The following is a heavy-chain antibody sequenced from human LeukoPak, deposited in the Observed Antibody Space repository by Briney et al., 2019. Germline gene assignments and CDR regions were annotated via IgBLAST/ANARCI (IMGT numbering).Heavy chain of an antibody. J-gene: IGHJ4*02. Sequence: GGSLRLSCAASGFTFSSYEMNWVRQAPGKGLEWVSYISSRATAIYYADSVKGRFTISRDNAKNSLYLQMNTLRAEDTAKYYCARLYYYNSGRSYPSIYFNYWGQGTLVTVSS. CDR1: GFTFSSYE. V-gene: IGHV3-48*03. CDR3: ARLYYYNSGRSYPSIYFNY. CDR2: ISSRATAI. D-gene: IGHD3-10*01.